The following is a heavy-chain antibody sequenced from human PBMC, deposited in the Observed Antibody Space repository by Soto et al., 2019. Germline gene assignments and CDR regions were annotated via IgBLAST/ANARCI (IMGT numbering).Heavy chain of an antibody. V-gene: IGHV3-7*02. Sequence: GGALRLSCAASGITFSNYWMTWVRQAPGKGQEWVANIKEDGGERNELDSLKGRITTSRDNAKNSLYLQRNSLRAEDTAVYYCPRAGSENDFRGQGTLVNVSS. D-gene: IGHD3-10*01. J-gene: IGHJ4*01. CDR1: GITFSNYW. CDR3: PRAGSENDF. CDR2: IKEDGGER.